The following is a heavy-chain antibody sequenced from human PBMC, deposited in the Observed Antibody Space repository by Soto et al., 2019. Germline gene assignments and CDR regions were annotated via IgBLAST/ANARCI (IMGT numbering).Heavy chain of an antibody. D-gene: IGHD5-12*01. Sequence: SETLSLTCAVYGGSFSGYYWSWIRQPPGKGLEWIGEINHSGSTNYNPSLKSRVTISVDTSKNQFSLKLSSVTAADTAVYYCARGKKSGYDPFDYWGQGTLVTVSS. J-gene: IGHJ4*02. CDR3: ARGKKSGYDPFDY. V-gene: IGHV4-34*01. CDR2: INHSGST. CDR1: GGSFSGYY.